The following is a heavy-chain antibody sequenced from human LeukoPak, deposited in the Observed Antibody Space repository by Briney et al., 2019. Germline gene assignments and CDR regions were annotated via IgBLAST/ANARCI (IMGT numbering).Heavy chain of an antibody. CDR3: ARIDTAMVTGFDY. CDR2: INPNSGGT. V-gene: IGHV1-2*02. D-gene: IGHD5-18*01. Sequence: ASVKVSRTASGYTFIGYYMHWVRQAPGQGLEWMGWINPNSGGTNYAQKFQGRVTMTRDTSISTAYMELSRLRSDDTAVYYCARIDTAMVTGFDYWGQGTLVTVSS. J-gene: IGHJ4*02. CDR1: GYTFIGYY.